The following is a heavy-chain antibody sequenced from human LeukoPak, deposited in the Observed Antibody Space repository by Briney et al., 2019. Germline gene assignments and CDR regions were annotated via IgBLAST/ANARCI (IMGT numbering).Heavy chain of an antibody. V-gene: IGHV3-7*01. Sequence: PGGSLRLSCAASGFTFSSYWMSWVRQAPGKGLEWVANIKQDGSEKCYVDSVKGRFTISRDNAKNSLYLQMNSLRAEDTAVYYCARERSGTYYYDSSGYYYFDYWGQGTLVTVSS. CDR1: GFTFSSYW. CDR3: ARERSGTYYYDSSGYYYFDY. J-gene: IGHJ4*02. D-gene: IGHD3-22*01. CDR2: IKQDGSEK.